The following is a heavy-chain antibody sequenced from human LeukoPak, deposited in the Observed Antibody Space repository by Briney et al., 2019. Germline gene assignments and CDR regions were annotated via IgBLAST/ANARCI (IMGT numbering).Heavy chain of an antibody. CDR3: ARAPLVYQERKYYYYYYMDV. CDR1: GGSIRSSSYY. Sequence: SETLSLTCTVSGGSIRSSSYYWGWIRQPPGKGLEWIGNIYYSGSTYYSPSLKSRVTISVDTSKNHFSLKLSSVTAADTAVYYCARAPLVYQERKYYYYYYMDVWGKGTTVTVSS. J-gene: IGHJ6*03. CDR2: IYYSGST. V-gene: IGHV4-39*07. D-gene: IGHD1-14*01.